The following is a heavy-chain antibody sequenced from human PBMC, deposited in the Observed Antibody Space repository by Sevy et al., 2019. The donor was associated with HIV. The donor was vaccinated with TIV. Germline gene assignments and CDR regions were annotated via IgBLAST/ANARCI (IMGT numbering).Heavy chain of an antibody. V-gene: IGHV3-64*01. J-gene: IGHJ4*02. Sequence: GGSLRLSCVVSGFTFSTYGMHWVRQAPGKGLEYVSTISSNGGSTYYANSVKGRFTISRDNFKNTLYLQMGSLRAEDMAVYYCARGPYCGGDYYSAPDYWGQGTLVTVSS. CDR1: GFTFSTYG. CDR3: ARGPYCGGDYYSAPDY. D-gene: IGHD2-21*02. CDR2: ISSNGGST.